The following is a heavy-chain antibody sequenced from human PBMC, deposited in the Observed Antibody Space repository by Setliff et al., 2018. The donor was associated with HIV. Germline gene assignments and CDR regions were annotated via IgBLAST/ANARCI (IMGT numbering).Heavy chain of an antibody. CDR2: ISYRSSYI. Sequence: PGGSLRLSCGASGLTFNRYGMSWVRQVPGKGLEWISSISYRSSYIYYSDSVKGRVTISRNDAENSLFLQLNSLRDEDTAVYYCSRSQGIGNYYMDVWGTGTTVTVSS. D-gene: IGHD2-15*01. V-gene: IGHV3-21*01. CDR1: GLTFNRYG. CDR3: SRSQGIGNYYMDV. J-gene: IGHJ6*03.